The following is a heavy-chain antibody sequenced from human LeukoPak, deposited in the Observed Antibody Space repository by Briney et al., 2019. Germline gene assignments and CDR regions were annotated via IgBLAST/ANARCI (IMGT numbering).Heavy chain of an antibody. CDR3: ARAGYYYDGSGYYYADY. D-gene: IGHD3-22*01. CDR1: GGSISSSSYY. J-gene: IGHJ4*02. V-gene: IGHV4-61*02. CDR2: IYTSGST. Sequence: PSETLSLTCTVSGGSISSSSYYWSWIRQPAGKGLEWIGRIYTSGSTNYNPSLKSRVTMSVDTSKNQFSLKLSSVTAADTAVYYCARAGYYYDGSGYYYADYWGQGTLVTVSS.